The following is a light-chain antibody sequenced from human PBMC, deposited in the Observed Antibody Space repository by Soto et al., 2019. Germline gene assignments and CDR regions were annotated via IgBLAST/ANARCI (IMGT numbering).Light chain of an antibody. V-gene: IGKV2-28*01. CDR2: FGS. Sequence: DIVMTHSSVSLPVTPGEPASISCRSSQSLLHSNGYNYLAWYLQKPGQSPQLLIYFGSKRASGVPDRFSGSGSGTDCALKISILEAEDGGVYYFMQGLQTPPNFGGGTSVDIK. CDR3: MQGLQTPPN. CDR1: QSLLHSNGYNY. J-gene: IGKJ4*01.